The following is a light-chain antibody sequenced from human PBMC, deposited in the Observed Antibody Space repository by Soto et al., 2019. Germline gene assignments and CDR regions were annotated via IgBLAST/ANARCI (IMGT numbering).Light chain of an antibody. CDR2: DAS. CDR1: LSISGW. J-gene: IGKJ2*01. Sequence: DIQMTQSPSTLSASVGDRVTITCRASLSISGWLAWYQQTPGKAPKLLIYDASSLESGVPSRFSGSGSGTEFALTISSLQPDDFATYYCQQYSSYPYTFGQGTKLEIK. CDR3: QQYSSYPYT. V-gene: IGKV1-5*01.